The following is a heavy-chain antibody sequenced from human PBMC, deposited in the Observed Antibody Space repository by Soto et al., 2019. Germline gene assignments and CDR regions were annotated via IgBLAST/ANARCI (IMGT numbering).Heavy chain of an antibody. CDR3: ARDRSTYGGGGTGEVKENWFDP. CDR1: GGCMSRYY. Sequence: EILSLSGSVAGGCMSRYYWSWIRQPPGKGLAWIGYAYYSGDTGYNPSLKSRVTMAVDTSKSQVSLKLSSVTAAETAVYYCARDRSTYGGGGTGEVKENWFDPWGQGALVTVSS. CDR2: AYYSGDT. V-gene: IGHV4-59*01. D-gene: IGHD2-8*01. J-gene: IGHJ5*02.